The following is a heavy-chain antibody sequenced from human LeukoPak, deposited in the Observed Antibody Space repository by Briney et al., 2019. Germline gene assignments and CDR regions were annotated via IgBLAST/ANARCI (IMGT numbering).Heavy chain of an antibody. CDR2: MNPNSGNT. J-gene: IGHJ5*02. D-gene: IGHD2-21*01. CDR3: ARRGATSPPNIYFGGDCYTRNWFDP. CDR1: VYTFIRYD. Sequence: ASVTVSCKSSVYTFIRYDINWVRQATGQGLAWMGWMNPNSGNTGYAQKFQGRVTMTRNTSISTAYMELSSLRSEDTAVYYCARRGATSPPNIYFGGDCYTRNWFDPWGQGTQVTVSS. V-gene: IGHV1-8*01.